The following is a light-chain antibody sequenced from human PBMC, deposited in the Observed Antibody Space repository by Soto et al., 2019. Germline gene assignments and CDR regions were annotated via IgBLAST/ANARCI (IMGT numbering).Light chain of an antibody. CDR3: QQYNNWPWT. V-gene: IGKV1-39*01. Sequence: DIQMTQSPSSLSASVGDRVTITCRASQSITTYLNWYQQKPGKAPKLLIYAASSLQSGVPSRFSGSGSGTDFTLTISSLQSEDFAVYYCQQYNNWPWTFGQGTRLEIK. J-gene: IGKJ5*01. CDR1: QSITTY. CDR2: AAS.